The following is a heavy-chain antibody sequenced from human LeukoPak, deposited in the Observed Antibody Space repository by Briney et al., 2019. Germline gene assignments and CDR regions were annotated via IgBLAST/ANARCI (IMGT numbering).Heavy chain of an antibody. D-gene: IGHD6-19*01. CDR1: GGSISSSSYY. CDR2: IYYSGST. Sequence: PSETLSLTCTVSGGSISSSSYYWGWIRQPPGKGLEWIGSIYYSGSTYYNPSLKSRVTISVDTSKNQFSLKLSSVTAADTAVYYCARHRSSSGWYGRGYYYYYMDVWGKGTTVTISS. CDR3: ARHRSSSGWYGRGYYYYYMDV. V-gene: IGHV4-39*01. J-gene: IGHJ6*03.